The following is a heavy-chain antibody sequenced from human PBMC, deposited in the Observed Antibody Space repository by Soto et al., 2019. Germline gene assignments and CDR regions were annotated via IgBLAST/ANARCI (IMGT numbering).Heavy chain of an antibody. J-gene: IGHJ6*02. Sequence: QVQLVESGGGVVQPGRSLRLSCAASGFTFSSYGMHWVRQAPGKGLEWVAVISYDGSNKYYADSVKGRFTISRDNSKNTLYLQMNSLRAEDTAVYYCASPDPDCSGGSCYPYYYGMDVWGQGTTVTVSS. CDR1: GFTFSSYG. D-gene: IGHD2-15*01. CDR2: ISYDGSNK. V-gene: IGHV3-30*03. CDR3: ASPDPDCSGGSCYPYYYGMDV.